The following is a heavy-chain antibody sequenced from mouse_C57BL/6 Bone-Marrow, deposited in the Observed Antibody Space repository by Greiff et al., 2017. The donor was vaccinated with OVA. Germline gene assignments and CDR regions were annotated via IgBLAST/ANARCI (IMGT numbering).Heavy chain of an antibody. J-gene: IGHJ1*03. CDR1: GFSLTSYG. V-gene: IGHV2-2*01. Sequence: VKLVESGPGLVQPSQSLSITCTVSGFSLTSYGVHWVRQSPGKGLEWLGVIWSGGSTDYNAAFISRLSISKHNSKSQVFFKMNSLQADDTAIYYCAREDYSNFDWYFDVWGTGTTVTVSS. D-gene: IGHD2-5*01. CDR3: AREDYSNFDWYFDV. CDR2: IWSGGST.